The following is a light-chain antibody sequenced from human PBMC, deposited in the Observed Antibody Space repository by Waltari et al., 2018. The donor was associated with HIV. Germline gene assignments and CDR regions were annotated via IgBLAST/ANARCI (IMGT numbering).Light chain of an antibody. Sequence: QSLLTHPHSASGTPGPSPTISCSGPTPSFETASISWDQHIPGAAPRLLIYRNNQRPSGVPDRFSGSNSGTSASLAISGLRSEDEGDYYCAIWADSLTGWVFGGGTKVTVL. CDR2: RNN. J-gene: IGLJ3*02. V-gene: IGLV1-47*01. CDR3: AIWADSLTGWV. CDR1: TPSFETAS.